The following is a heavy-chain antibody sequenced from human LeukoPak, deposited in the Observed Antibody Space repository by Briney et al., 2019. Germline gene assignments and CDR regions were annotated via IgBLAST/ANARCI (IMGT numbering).Heavy chain of an antibody. CDR2: IDPSDSYT. D-gene: IGHD2-21*02. CDR3: AREPLSCGGDCYSNY. CDR1: GYSFTSYW. Sequence: GESLKISCKGSGYSFTSYWISWVRQMPGKDLEWMGRIDPSDSYTNYSPSFQGHVTISADKSTSTAYLQWSSLKASDTAMYYCAREPLSCGGDCYSNYWGQGTLVTVSS. J-gene: IGHJ4*02. V-gene: IGHV5-10-1*01.